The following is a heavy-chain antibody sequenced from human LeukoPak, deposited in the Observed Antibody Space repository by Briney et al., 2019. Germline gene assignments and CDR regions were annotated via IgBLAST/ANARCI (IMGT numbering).Heavy chain of an antibody. V-gene: IGHV3-7*03. CDR1: GFTFSSYW. CDR2: IKQDGSEK. D-gene: IGHD3-3*01. CDR3: ARGSHYDFWSGYYSYFDY. Sequence: GGSLRLSCAASGFTFSSYWMSWVRQAPGKGLEWVANIKQDGSEKYYVDSVKGRFTISRDNAKNSLYLQLNSLRAEDTAVYYCARGSHYDFWSGYYSYFDYWGQGTLVTVSS. J-gene: IGHJ4*02.